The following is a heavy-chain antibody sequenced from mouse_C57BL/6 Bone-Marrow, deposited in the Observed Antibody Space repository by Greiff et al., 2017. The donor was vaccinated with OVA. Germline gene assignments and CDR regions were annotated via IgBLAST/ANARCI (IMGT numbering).Heavy chain of an antibody. J-gene: IGHJ1*03. D-gene: IGHD2-14*01. CDR1: GFSLTSYA. CDR3: ARSYDDDDSWYFDV. CDR2: IWTGGGT. Sequence: QVKLMESGPGLVAPSQSLSITCTVSGFSLTSYAISWVRQPPGKGLEWLGVIWTGGGTNYNSALKSRLSISKDNSKSQVFLKMNSLQTDDTARYYCARSYDDDDSWYFDVWGTGTTVTVSS. V-gene: IGHV2-9-1*01.